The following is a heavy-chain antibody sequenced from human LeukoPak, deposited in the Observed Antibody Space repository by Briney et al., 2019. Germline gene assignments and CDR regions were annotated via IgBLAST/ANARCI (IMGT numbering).Heavy chain of an antibody. V-gene: IGHV4-34*01. D-gene: IGHD3-10*01. J-gene: IGHJ4*02. Sequence: SETLSLTCAVYGGSFSGYYWSWIRQPPGKGLEWIGEINRSGSTNYNPSLKSRVTISVDTSKNQFSLKLSSVTAADTAVYYCARGGITMVRWGQGTLVTVSS. CDR1: GGSFSGYY. CDR3: ARGGITMVR. CDR2: INRSGST.